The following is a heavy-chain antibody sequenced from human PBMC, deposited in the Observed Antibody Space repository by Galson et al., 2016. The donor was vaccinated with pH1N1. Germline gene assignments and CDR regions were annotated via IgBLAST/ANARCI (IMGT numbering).Heavy chain of an antibody. CDR3: ARRYSSGWSGGDDAFDI. CDR2: IHHTGNT. J-gene: IGHJ3*02. V-gene: IGHV4-38-2*01. D-gene: IGHD6-19*01. CDR1: GYSITRGYY. Sequence: VSGYSITRGYYWGWIRQPPGKGLEWIGTIHHTGNTDYNPSLKNRLTISLDTSKNQFSLKLISVTAADTAMYYCARRYSSGWSGGDDAFDIWGQGTMVTVSS.